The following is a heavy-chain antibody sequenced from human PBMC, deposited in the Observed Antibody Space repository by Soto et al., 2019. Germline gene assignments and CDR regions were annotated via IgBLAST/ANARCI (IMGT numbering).Heavy chain of an antibody. Sequence: GASVKVSCKASGGTFSSYTISWVRQAPGQGLEWMGRIIPILGIANYAQKFQGRVTITADKSTSTAYMELSSLRSEDTAVYYCAIWFGELDFDYWGQGTLVTVLL. D-gene: IGHD3-10*01. J-gene: IGHJ4*02. CDR3: AIWFGELDFDY. CDR1: GGTFSSYT. V-gene: IGHV1-69*02. CDR2: IIPILGIA.